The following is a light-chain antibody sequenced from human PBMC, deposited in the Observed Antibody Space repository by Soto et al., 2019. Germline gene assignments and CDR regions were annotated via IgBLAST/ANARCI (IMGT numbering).Light chain of an antibody. CDR1: QSVSSY. V-gene: IGKV3-20*01. CDR2: GAS. Sequence: EIVLTQSPATLCLSPGERATLSCRASQSVSSYLAWYQQKPGQAPRLLVYGASSRATGISDRFSGSGSGTDLTLTISRLEPEDFAVYYCQHYVSPPITFGQGTRLEIK. J-gene: IGKJ5*01. CDR3: QHYVSPPIT.